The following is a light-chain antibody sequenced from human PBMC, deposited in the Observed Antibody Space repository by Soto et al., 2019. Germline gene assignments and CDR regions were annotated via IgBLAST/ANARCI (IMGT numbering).Light chain of an antibody. Sequence: QSALTRPPSASGSPGQSVTISCTGTSSDVGGYNYVSWYQQHPGKAPKLMISEVSKRPSVVPDRFSGSKSGNTASLTVSGLQAEDEADYYCSSFAGNNNLVFGGGTKLTVL. CDR2: EVS. CDR1: SSDVGGYNY. J-gene: IGLJ2*01. CDR3: SSFAGNNNLV. V-gene: IGLV2-8*01.